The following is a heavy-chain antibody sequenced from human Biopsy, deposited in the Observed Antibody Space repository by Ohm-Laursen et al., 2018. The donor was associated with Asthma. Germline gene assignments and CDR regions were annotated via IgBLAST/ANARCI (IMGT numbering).Heavy chain of an antibody. Sequence: SETLSLTCSLSSGSGGYMRSGNYYWGWIRQPPGKGLEWIGSIYYSGTTYYSPSLESRVTVSEDTSKNQFSLKLTSVTAADTAVYYCVRGSSSWHHGPFHYYYGLDVWGQGTTATVSS. CDR1: SGSGGYMRSGNYY. CDR2: IYYSGTT. CDR3: VRGSSSWHHGPFHYYYGLDV. V-gene: IGHV4-39*01. D-gene: IGHD6-13*01. J-gene: IGHJ6*02.